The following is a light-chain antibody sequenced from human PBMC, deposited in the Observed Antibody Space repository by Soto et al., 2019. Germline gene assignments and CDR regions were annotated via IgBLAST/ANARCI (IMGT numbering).Light chain of an antibody. V-gene: IGLV2-14*01. CDR1: SSDVGGYNY. CDR2: DVT. Sequence: QSVLTQPASVSGSPGQSITISCTGTSSDVGGYNYVSWYQQHPGKAPKLMIYDVTNRPSGVSNRFSGSKSGNTASLTISGLQAEDEADYYCSSYRSRSLLVFGGGTKVTVL. CDR3: SSYRSRSLLV. J-gene: IGLJ2*01.